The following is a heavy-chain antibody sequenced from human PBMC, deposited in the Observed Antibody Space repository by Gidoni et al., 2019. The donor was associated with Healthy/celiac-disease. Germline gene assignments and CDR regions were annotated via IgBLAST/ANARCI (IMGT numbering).Heavy chain of an antibody. CDR2: ISGSGGST. J-gene: IGHJ4*02. V-gene: IGHV3-23*01. CDR3: AKVRRVGATHFDY. CDR1: GFTFSSYA. Sequence: EVQLLESGGGLVQPGGSLRLSCAPSGFTFSSYAMSWVRQAPGKGLECVSAISGSGGSTYYADSVKGRFTISRDNSKNTLYLQMNSLRAEDTAVYYCAKVRRVGATHFDYWGQGTLVTVSS. D-gene: IGHD1-26*01.